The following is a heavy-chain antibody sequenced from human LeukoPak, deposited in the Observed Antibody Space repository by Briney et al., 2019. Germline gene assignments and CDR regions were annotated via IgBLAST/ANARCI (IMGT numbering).Heavy chain of an antibody. D-gene: IGHD5-12*01. V-gene: IGHV4-39*07. J-gene: IGHJ4*02. CDR2: ISYSGST. CDR1: GGSITNNNYY. CDR3: ARSSSGYEQADLDY. Sequence: PSETLSLTCIVSGGSITNNNYYWGWIRQPPGKGLEWIGSISYSGSTYYNPSLKSRVTVSVDTSKNRFSLKLSSVTAADTAVYYCARSSSGYEQADLDYWGQGTLVTVSS.